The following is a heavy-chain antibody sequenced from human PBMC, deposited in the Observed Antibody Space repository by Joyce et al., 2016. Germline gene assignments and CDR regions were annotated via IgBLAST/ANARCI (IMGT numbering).Heavy chain of an antibody. J-gene: IGHJ4*02. CDR1: GDSVTSLF. CDR3: ARDGGYYFDY. Sequence: QVHLQESGPGLVKPSETLSLTCTVSGDSVTSLFWNWIRQPPGKGLEWVAHISSTGRTKYNPSLKSRATISWDAPRNQFSLKLTSVTAADTAIYYCARDGGYYFDYWGQGTLVAVSS. CDR2: ISSTGRT. D-gene: IGHD3-16*01. V-gene: IGHV4-59*02.